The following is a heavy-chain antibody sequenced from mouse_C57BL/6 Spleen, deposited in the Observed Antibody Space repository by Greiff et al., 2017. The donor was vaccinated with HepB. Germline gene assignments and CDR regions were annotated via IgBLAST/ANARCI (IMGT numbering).Heavy chain of an antibody. J-gene: IGHJ2*01. Sequence: VQLQQSGAELVKPGASVKLSCKASGYTFTSYWMHWVKQRPGQGLEWIGMIHPNSGSTNYNEKFKSKATLTVDKSSSTAYMQLSSLTSEDSAVYYCASYGSSYVAFDYWGQGTTLTVSS. V-gene: IGHV1-64*01. CDR2: IHPNSGST. CDR1: GYTFTSYW. D-gene: IGHD1-1*01. CDR3: ASYGSSYVAFDY.